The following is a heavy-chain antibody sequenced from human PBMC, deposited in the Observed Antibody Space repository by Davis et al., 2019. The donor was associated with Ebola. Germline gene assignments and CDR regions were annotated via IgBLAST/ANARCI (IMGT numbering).Heavy chain of an antibody. CDR2: IYSDGSST. CDR1: GFTFSSYW. CDR3: ARDLTTVTKTRPFDY. Sequence: GESLKISCAASGFTFSSYWMHWVRQAPGKGLVWVSRIYSDGSSTTYADSVKGRFTISRDNVKNSLYLQMNSLIAEDTAVYYCARDLTTVTKTRPFDYWGQGTLVTVSS. D-gene: IGHD4-17*01. J-gene: IGHJ4*02. V-gene: IGHV3-74*01.